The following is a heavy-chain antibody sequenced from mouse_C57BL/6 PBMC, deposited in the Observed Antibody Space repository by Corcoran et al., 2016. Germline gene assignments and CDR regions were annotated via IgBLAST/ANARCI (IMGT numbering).Heavy chain of an antibody. Sequence: EVQLQQSGPVLVKPGASVKMSCKASGYTFTDYYMNWVKQSHGKSLEWIGVINPYNGGTSYNQKFKGKATLIVDKSSSTAYMEFNSLTSEDSAVYYCAKATAQANAMDYWGQGTSVTVSS. D-gene: IGHD3-2*02. CDR3: AKATAQANAMDY. J-gene: IGHJ4*01. V-gene: IGHV1-19*01. CDR1: GYTFTDYY. CDR2: INPYNGGT.